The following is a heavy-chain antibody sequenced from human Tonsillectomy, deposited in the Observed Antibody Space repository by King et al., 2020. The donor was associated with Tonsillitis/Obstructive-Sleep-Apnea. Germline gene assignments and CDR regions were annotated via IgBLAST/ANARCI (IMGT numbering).Heavy chain of an antibody. CDR2: IGSAGDT. CDR3: ARGYCSSTSCYSRRNAFDI. CDR1: GFTFSSYD. V-gene: IGHV3-13*04. Sequence: VQLVESGGGLVQPGGSLRLSCAASGFTFSSYDMHWVRQATGKGLEWVSGIGSAGDTYYPGSVKGRFTISRENAKNSLYLQMNSLSAGDTAVYYCARGYCSSTSCYSRRNAFDIWGQGTMVTVSS. J-gene: IGHJ3*02. D-gene: IGHD2-2*01.